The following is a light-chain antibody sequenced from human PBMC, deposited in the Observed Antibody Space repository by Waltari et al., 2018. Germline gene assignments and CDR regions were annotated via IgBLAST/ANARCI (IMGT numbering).Light chain of an antibody. CDR3: SSYTSSSTVV. Sequence: QSALTQPASVSGSPGQSITISCTGTSSDVGVYNYVSWYQQPPGKAPKLMIYEVSNRPSGVSNRFSGSKSGNTASLTISGLQAEDEADYYCSSYTSSSTVVFGGGTKLTVL. V-gene: IGLV2-14*01. J-gene: IGLJ2*01. CDR2: EVS. CDR1: SSDVGVYNY.